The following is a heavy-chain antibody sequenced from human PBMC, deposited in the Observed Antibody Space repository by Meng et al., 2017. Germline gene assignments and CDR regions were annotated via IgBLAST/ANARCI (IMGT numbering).Heavy chain of an antibody. D-gene: IGHD6-13*01. J-gene: IGHJ4*02. CDR1: GYTFTSYA. Sequence: ASGKVSCKASGYTFTSYAMHWVRQAPGQRLEWMGWINAGNGNTKYSQKFQGRVTITRDTSASTAYMELSSLRSEDTAVYYCATGSSSWYEVDYWGQGTLVTVSS. V-gene: IGHV1-3*01. CDR2: INAGNGNT. CDR3: ATGSSSWYEVDY.